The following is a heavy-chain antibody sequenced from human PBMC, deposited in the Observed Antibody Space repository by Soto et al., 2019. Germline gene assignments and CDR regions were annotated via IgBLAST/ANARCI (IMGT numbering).Heavy chain of an antibody. CDR2: ISSGSSTI. CDR3: ARDLIYSFDY. V-gene: IGHV3-48*01. J-gene: IGHJ4*02. CDR1: GFTFSSFS. Sequence: GGSLRLSCAASGFTFSSFSLNWVRQAPGKGPEWVSYISSGSSTIFYADSVRGRFTISRDNAKNSLYLQMDSLRSEDTAIYYCARDLIYSFDYWGQGTLVTVSS. D-gene: IGHD4-4*01.